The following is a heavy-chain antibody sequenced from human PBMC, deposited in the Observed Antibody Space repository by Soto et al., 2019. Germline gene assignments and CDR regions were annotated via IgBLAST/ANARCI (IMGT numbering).Heavy chain of an antibody. CDR1: GFTFSSYW. J-gene: IGHJ4*02. CDR3: TSANGLPGQDY. V-gene: IGHV3-74*01. D-gene: IGHD2-8*01. Sequence: GGSLRLSCAASGFTFSSYWMHWVRQAPGKGLVWVSHVNSDGSGANYADSVKGRFTISRDNAKNMLLLQMNSLGVEDTAMYYCTSANGLPGQDYWGQGSLVTVSS. CDR2: VNSDGSGA.